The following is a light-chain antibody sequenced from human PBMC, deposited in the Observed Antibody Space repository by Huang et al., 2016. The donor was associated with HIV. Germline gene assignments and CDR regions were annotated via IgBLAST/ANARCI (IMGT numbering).Light chain of an antibody. CDR3: QQSYKSPRT. CDR1: QSISSF. J-gene: IGKJ3*01. V-gene: IGKV1-39*01. Sequence: DIQMTQSPYSLFASVGDRVTITCRASQSISSFLNWYQQKPGKAPTLLIHAAANLLSGVPSRFSGSGSGTNCILSISSRQPDDVAAYYCQQSYKSPRTVGRGTTVDI. CDR2: AAA.